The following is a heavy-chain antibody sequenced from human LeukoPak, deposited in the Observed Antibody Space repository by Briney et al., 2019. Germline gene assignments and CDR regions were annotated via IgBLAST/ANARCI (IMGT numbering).Heavy chain of an antibody. CDR2: INPNSGGT. J-gene: IGHJ4*02. CDR1: GYTFSRYY. CDR3: ASGSLASYFDH. D-gene: IGHD3-16*01. V-gene: IGHV1-2*02. Sequence: ASVKVSCKASGYTFSRYYMHWVRQAPGQGLEWMGWINPNSGGTKYVQKFQGRVTMTRDTSISTAYMELSRLRSDDTAVYYCASGSLASYFDHWGQGTLVTVSS.